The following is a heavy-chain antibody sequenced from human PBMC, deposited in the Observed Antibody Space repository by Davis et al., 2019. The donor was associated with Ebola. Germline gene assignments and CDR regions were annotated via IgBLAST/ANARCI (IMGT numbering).Heavy chain of an antibody. D-gene: IGHD2-2*01. V-gene: IGHV1-46*01. CDR3: ARVRRPAYQLTSKNYYGMDV. J-gene: IGHJ6*02. CDR2: INPICNSA. CDR1: GYTFTIYF. Sequence: ASVKVSCKASGYTFTIYFMHWVRQAPGQGLEWMGMINPICNSATYAQRFQGRVTMTGDTSMSTVYMELSSLTSEDTAIYYCARVRRPAYQLTSKNYYGMDVWGQGTTVTVSS.